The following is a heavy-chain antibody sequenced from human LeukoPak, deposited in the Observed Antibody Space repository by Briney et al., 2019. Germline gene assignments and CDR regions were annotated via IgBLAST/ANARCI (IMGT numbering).Heavy chain of an antibody. CDR1: GGSISSYY. CDR2: IYYSGST. D-gene: IGHD4-11*01. J-gene: IGHJ4*02. V-gene: IGHV4-59*12. Sequence: SETLSLTCTVSGGSISSYYWSWIRQPPGKGLEWIGYIYYSGSTNYNPSLKSRVTISVDTSKNQFSLKLSSVTAADTAVYYCARSTTKLLDYWGQGTLVTVSS. CDR3: ARSTTKLLDY.